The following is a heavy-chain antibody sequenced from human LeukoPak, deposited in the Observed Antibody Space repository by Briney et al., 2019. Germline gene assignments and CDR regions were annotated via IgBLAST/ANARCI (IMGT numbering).Heavy chain of an antibody. CDR1: GFTFSSYS. CDR2: ISSGSTYK. V-gene: IGHV3-21*01. CDR3: ARDDLSYYGSGSYYNPLPYFDY. D-gene: IGHD3-10*01. J-gene: IGHJ4*02. Sequence: GGSLRLSCAASGFTFSSYSLNWVRQAPGKGLEWVSSISSGSTYKYYADSVKGRFTISRDNAKNSLYLQMNSLRAEDTAVYYCARDDLSYYGSGSYYNPLPYFDYWGQGTLVTVSS.